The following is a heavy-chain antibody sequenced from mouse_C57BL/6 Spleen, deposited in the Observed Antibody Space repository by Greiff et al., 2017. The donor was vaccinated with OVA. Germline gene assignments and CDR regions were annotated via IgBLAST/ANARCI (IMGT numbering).Heavy chain of an antibody. V-gene: IGHV1-81*01. D-gene: IGHD2-4*01. CDR1: GYTFTSYG. Sequence: VKLQQSGAELARPGASVKLSCKASGYTFTSYGISWVKQRTGQGLEWIGEIYPRSGNTYYNEKFKGKATLTADKSSSTAYMELRSLTSEDSAVYFCARSYYDYDGGDYWGQGTTLTVSS. J-gene: IGHJ2*01. CDR3: ARSYYDYDGGDY. CDR2: IYPRSGNT.